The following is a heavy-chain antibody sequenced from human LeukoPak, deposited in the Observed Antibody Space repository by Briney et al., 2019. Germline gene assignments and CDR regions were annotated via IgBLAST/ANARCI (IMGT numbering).Heavy chain of an antibody. CDR1: GGSFSGYY. CDR2: IDHSGST. V-gene: IGHV4-34*01. D-gene: IGHD3-3*01. CDR3: ARLAITIFGVVTAKSSFDY. J-gene: IGHJ4*02. Sequence: SETLSLTCAVYGGSFSGYYWSWIRQPPGKGLEGIGEIDHSGSTNYNPSLKSRVTISVDTSKNQFSRKRSSVTPADTAVYYCARLAITIFGVVTAKSSFDYWGEGTLLSVPS.